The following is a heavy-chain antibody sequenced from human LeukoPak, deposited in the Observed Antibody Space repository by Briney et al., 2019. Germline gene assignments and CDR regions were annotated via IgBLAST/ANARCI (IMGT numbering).Heavy chain of an antibody. CDR2: VWYDGSNK. J-gene: IGHJ4*02. CDR1: GFTFINYG. D-gene: IGHD5-18*01. CDR3: AKDRDTAMEIEY. Sequence: GGSLRLSCEASGFTFINYGMHWFRRAPGKGLEWVAVVWYDGSNKYYADSVKGRFTISRDNSKNTLYLQMNSLRAEDTAVYYCAKDRDTAMEIEYWGQGTLVTVSS. V-gene: IGHV3-33*06.